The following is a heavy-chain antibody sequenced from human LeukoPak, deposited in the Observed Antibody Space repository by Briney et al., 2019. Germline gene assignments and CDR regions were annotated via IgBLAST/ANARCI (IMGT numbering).Heavy chain of an antibody. CDR2: IGDSGTNT. V-gene: IGHV3-23*01. CDR1: GLTFARHA. CDR3: ATRPPSTTYFGVFDY. D-gene: IGHD2/OR15-2a*01. J-gene: IGHJ4*02. Sequence: GGSLRLSCAASGLTFARHAMTWVRQTPGKGLEWVAGIGDSGTNTYYADSVKGRFTIPRDNSKNMVYLQINSLRAEDTAVYFCATRPPSTTYFGVFDYWGQGTLVTVSS.